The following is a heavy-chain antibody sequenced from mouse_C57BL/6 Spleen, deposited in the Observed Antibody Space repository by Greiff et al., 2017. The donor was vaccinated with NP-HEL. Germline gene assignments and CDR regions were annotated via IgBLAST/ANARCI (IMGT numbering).Heavy chain of an antibody. CDR3: ARDWGSSYAMDY. CDR1: GFTFSDYG. D-gene: IGHD1-1*01. J-gene: IGHJ4*01. V-gene: IGHV5-17*01. CDR2: ISSGSSTI. Sequence: EVKLVESGGGLVKPGGSLKLSCAASGFTFSDYGMHWVRQAPGKGLEWVAYISSGSSTIYYADTVKGRVTISRDNAKNTLFLQITSLRSEDTAMYYCARDWGSSYAMDYWGQGTSVTVSS.